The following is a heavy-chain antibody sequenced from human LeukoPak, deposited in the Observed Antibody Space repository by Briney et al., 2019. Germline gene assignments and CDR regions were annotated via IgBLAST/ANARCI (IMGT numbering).Heavy chain of an antibody. D-gene: IGHD6-13*01. V-gene: IGHV4-59*01. CDR2: IYYSGST. J-gene: IGHJ4*02. CDR3: ASLTTPIAAAQYYFDY. CDR1: GGSISSYY. Sequence: SETLSLTCTASGGSISSYYWSWIRQPPGKGLEWIEYIYYSGSTNYNPSLKSRVTISVDTSKNQFSLKPSSVTAADTAVYYCASLTTPIAAAQYYFDYWGQGTLVTVSS.